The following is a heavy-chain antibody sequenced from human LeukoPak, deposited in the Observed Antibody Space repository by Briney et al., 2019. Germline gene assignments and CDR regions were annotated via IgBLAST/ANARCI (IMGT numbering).Heavy chain of an antibody. CDR3: ARALPGVAAGFDY. Sequence: GGSLRLSCAASGFTFSSYAMHWVRQAPGKGLEWVAVISYDGSNKYYADSVRGRFTISRDNSKNTLYLQMNSLRTEDTAVYYCARALPGVAAGFDYWGQGTLVTVSS. CDR2: ISYDGSNK. CDR1: GFTFSSYA. J-gene: IGHJ4*02. D-gene: IGHD6-13*01. V-gene: IGHV3-30*04.